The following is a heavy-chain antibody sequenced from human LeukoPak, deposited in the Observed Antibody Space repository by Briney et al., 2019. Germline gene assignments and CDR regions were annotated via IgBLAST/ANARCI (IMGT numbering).Heavy chain of an antibody. CDR2: ISYDGSNK. Sequence: GRSLRVSCAAPGFTFTNYAMHWVRQAPGKGLEWVAVISYDGSNKYYADSVKGRFTISRDNSKNTLYLQMNSLRAEDTAVYYCAKDLSNSPQIDYWGQGTLVTVSS. CDR1: GFTFTNYA. J-gene: IGHJ4*02. V-gene: IGHV3-30*04. D-gene: IGHD4-23*01. CDR3: AKDLSNSPQIDY.